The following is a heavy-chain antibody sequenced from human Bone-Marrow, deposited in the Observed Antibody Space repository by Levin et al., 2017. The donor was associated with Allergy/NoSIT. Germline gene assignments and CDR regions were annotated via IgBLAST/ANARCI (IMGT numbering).Heavy chain of an antibody. CDR3: AKTIGSKLNYYGSGSYYLFDY. CDR1: GFTFSSYG. Sequence: GGSLRLSCAASGFTFSSYGMHWVRQAPGKGLEWVAVISYDGSNKYYADSVKGRFTISRDNSKNTLYLQMNSLRAEDTAVYYCAKTIGSKLNYYGSGSYYLFDYWGQGTLVTVSS. V-gene: IGHV3-30*18. J-gene: IGHJ4*02. D-gene: IGHD3-10*01. CDR2: ISYDGSNK.